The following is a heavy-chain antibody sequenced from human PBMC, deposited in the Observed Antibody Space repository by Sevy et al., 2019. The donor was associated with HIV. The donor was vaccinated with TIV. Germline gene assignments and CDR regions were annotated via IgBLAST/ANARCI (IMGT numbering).Heavy chain of an antibody. J-gene: IGHJ2*01. CDR2: INHSGST. CDR3: ARGDYYDSSGFWYFDL. Sequence: SQTLSLTCAVYGGSFSGYYWSWIRQPPGKGLEWIGEINHSGSTNYNPSLKSRVTISVDTSKNQFSLKLSSVTAADTAVYYCARGDYYDSSGFWYFDLWGRGTLVTVSS. V-gene: IGHV4-34*01. CDR1: GGSFSGYY. D-gene: IGHD3-22*01.